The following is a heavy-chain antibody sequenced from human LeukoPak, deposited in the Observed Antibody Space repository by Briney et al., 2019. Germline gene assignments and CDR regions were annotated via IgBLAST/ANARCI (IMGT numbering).Heavy chain of an antibody. V-gene: IGHV3-7*03. CDR1: GFTFSSYR. D-gene: IGHD3-10*01. Sequence: PGGSLRLSCAASGFTFSSYRISWVRQAPGKGLEWVANIKQDGSEKYYVDSVKGRFTISRDNAKNSLYLQMNSLRAEDTAVYYCARKHYGSGSYFLDYWGQGTLVTVSS. J-gene: IGHJ4*02. CDR3: ARKHYGSGSYFLDY. CDR2: IKQDGSEK.